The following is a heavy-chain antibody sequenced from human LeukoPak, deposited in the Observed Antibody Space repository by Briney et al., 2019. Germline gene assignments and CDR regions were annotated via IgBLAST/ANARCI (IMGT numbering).Heavy chain of an antibody. Sequence: PSETLSLTCAVYGGSFSGYYWSWIRHPPGKGLEWIGEINHSGSTNYNPSLKSRVTISVDTSKNQFSLKLSSVTAADTAVYYCAKGYYYGSGSYYTPYNWFDPWGQGTLVTVSS. J-gene: IGHJ5*02. D-gene: IGHD3-10*01. V-gene: IGHV4-34*01. CDR3: AKGYYYGSGSYYTPYNWFDP. CDR1: GGSFSGYY. CDR2: INHSGST.